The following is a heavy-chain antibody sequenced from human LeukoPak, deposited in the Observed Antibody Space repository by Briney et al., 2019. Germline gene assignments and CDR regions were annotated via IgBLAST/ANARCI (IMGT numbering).Heavy chain of an antibody. V-gene: IGHV3-30*18. D-gene: IGHD6-13*01. J-gene: IGHJ4*02. CDR2: IANDGRDK. CDR1: GFTFSDYG. CDR3: VKDMKIKAAGYYFDY. Sequence: GRSLRLSCAASGFTFSDYGMHWVRQAPGKGLEWVAVIANDGRDKKYADSVRGRFTISRDNSKNTVYLQMNSLRAEDTAEFYCVKDMKIKAAGYYFDYWGQGTLVTVSS.